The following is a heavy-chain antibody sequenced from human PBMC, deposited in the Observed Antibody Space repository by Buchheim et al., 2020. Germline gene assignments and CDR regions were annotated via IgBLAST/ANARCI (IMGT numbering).Heavy chain of an antibody. CDR3: ARDTTYYDILTGYSPGGYFDY. D-gene: IGHD3-9*01. V-gene: IGHV3-30-3*01. CDR1: GFTFSSYA. J-gene: IGHJ4*02. CDR2: ISYDGSNK. Sequence: QVQLVESGGGVVQPGRSLRLSCAASGFTFSSYAMHWVRQAPGKGLEWVAVISYDGSNKYYADSVKGRFTISRDNSKKTLYLQMNSLRAEDTAVYSCARDTTYYDILTGYSPGGYFDYWGQGTL.